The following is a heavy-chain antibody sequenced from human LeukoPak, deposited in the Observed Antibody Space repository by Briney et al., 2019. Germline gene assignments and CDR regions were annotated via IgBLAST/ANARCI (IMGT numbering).Heavy chain of an antibody. J-gene: IGHJ4*02. CDR3: ARIYSSGSRYCFDY. CDR1: GFTFSSYE. D-gene: IGHD6-19*01. V-gene: IGHV3-48*03. CDR2: ISSSGSTL. Sequence: GGSLRLSCAASGFTFSSYEMNWVRQAPGKGLEWVSYISSSGSTLYYADSVKGRFTISRDNAKNSLYLQMNSLRAEDTALYYCARIYSSGSRYCFDYWGQGTLVTVSS.